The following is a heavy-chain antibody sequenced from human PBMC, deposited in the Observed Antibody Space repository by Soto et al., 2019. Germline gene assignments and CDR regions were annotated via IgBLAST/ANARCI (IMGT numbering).Heavy chain of an antibody. D-gene: IGHD5-18*01. V-gene: IGHV3-30-3*01. CDR3: ARAMDTAMTSKDNWFDP. Sequence: GGALRLSCAAPGFTLRSYHLHWGRPAPGKGLEWVATISTDENKTYYTDSVKGRFTISRDNSKNTLYLQVNSLRAEDTAVYYCARAMDTAMTSKDNWFDPWGQGTLVTVSS. CDR1: GFTLRSYH. J-gene: IGHJ5*02. CDR2: ISTDENKT.